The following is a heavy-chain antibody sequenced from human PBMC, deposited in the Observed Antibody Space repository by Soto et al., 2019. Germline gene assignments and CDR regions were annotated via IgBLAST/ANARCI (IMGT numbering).Heavy chain of an antibody. CDR3: ARADSSGWYPYYYYGMDV. Sequence: SQTLSLTCAISGDSVSSNSAAWNWIRQSPSRGLEWLGRTYYRSKWYNDYAVSVKSRITINPDTSKNQFSLRLNSVTPEDTAVYYCARADSSGWYPYYYYGMDVWGQGTTVTVSS. J-gene: IGHJ6*02. CDR2: TYYRSKWYN. CDR1: GDSVSSNSAA. D-gene: IGHD6-19*01. V-gene: IGHV6-1*01.